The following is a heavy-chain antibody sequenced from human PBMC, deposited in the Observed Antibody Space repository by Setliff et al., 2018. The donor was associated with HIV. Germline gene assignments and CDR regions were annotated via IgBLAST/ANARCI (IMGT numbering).Heavy chain of an antibody. V-gene: IGHV3-49*04. CDR2: IRSEGYGGTT. D-gene: IGHD3-10*01. J-gene: IGHJ4*02. CDR3: ATSRSRLEPFDY. CDR1: GFTFGDYA. Sequence: QPGGSLRLSCTASGFTFGDYAMSWVRQAPGKGLEWVGFIRSEGYGGTTENAASVKGRFTISRDDSKSVAYLQMNSLRAEDTAVFYCATSRSRLEPFDYWGQGTLVTVSS.